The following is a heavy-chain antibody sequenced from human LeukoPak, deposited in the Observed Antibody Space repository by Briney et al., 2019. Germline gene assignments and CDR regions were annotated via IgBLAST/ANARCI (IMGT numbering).Heavy chain of an antibody. CDR2: INHSGST. CDR1: GGSFSGYY. Sequence: SETLSLTCAVYGGSFSGYYWSWIRQPPGKGLEWIGEINHSGSTNYNPSLKSRVTISVNKSKNQFSLKLTSVTAADTAVYYCARDDYGDYEFDYWGQGTLVTVSS. V-gene: IGHV4-34*01. D-gene: IGHD4-17*01. CDR3: ARDDYGDYEFDY. J-gene: IGHJ4*02.